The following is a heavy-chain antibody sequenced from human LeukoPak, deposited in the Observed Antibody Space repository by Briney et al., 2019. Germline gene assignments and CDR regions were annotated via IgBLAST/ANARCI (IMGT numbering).Heavy chain of an antibody. CDR3: ARGMYNWKSYWYFDL. V-gene: IGHV4-59*12. J-gene: IGHJ2*01. CDR2: IYHSGST. Sequence: SETLSLACTVSGGSISSYYWGWIRQPPGKGLEGIWYIYHSGSTYYNPSLKSRVTISVDGSKNQFSLKLSSVTAADTAVYYCARGMYNWKSYWYFDLWGRGTLVTVSS. CDR1: GGSISSYY. D-gene: IGHD1-20*01.